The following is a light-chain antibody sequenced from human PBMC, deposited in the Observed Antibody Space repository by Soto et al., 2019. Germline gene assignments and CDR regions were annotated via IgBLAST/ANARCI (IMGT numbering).Light chain of an antibody. CDR1: QSVSSN. J-gene: IGKJ1*01. CDR3: QEYSKWPSRT. CDR2: GAS. Sequence: EIVMTQSPATLSVSPGERATLSCRASQSVSSNLAWYQQKPGQPPRLLVYGASTRASGIPDRFSGSGSGTEFTLTISSLQSEDFAVYYCQEYSKWPSRTFGPGTKVDI. V-gene: IGKV3-15*01.